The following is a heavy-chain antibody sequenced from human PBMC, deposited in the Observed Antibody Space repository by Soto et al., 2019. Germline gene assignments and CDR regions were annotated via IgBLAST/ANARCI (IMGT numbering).Heavy chain of an antibody. Sequence: PSQTLSLTCAISGDSVSSNRGAWNWIRQSPSRGLEWLGRTYYRSKWYNEYAVSVKSRITINPDTSKNQFSLHLNSVTPDDTAVYYCSRCASATPDRYGMDVWGQGTTVTVSS. J-gene: IGHJ6*02. V-gene: IGHV6-1*01. CDR3: SRCASATPDRYGMDV. D-gene: IGHD3-10*01. CDR2: TYYRSKWYN. CDR1: GDSVSSNRGA.